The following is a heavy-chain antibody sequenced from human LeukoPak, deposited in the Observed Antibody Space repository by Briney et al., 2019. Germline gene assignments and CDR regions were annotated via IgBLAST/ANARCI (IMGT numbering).Heavy chain of an antibody. CDR1: GYSFTTYW. J-gene: IGHJ6*03. Sequence: GESLKISGKGSGYSFTTYWIGWVRQMPGKGLEWMGTIYPGDSDTRYSPSFQGQVNISVDKSISTAYLQWSSLKASDTAIYYCARQVSRYYYMDVWGEGTAVTVS. CDR3: ARQVSRYYYMDV. V-gene: IGHV5-51*01. CDR2: IYPGDSDT.